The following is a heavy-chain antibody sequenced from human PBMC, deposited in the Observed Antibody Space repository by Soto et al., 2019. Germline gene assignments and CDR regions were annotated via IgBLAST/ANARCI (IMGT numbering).Heavy chain of an antibody. D-gene: IGHD6-19*01. V-gene: IGHV1-3*01. CDR1: GYTFTSYA. Sequence: ASVKVSCKASGYTFTSYAMHWVRQAPGQRLEWMGWINAGNGNTKHSQKFQGRVTITRDTSASTAYMELSSLRSEDTAVYYCAREVAGTKHFDYWGQGTLVTVSS. CDR2: INAGNGNT. CDR3: AREVAGTKHFDY. J-gene: IGHJ4*02.